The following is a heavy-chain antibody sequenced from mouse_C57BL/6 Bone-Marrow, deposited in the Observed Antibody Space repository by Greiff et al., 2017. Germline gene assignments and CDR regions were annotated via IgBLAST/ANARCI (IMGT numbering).Heavy chain of an antibody. V-gene: IGHV1-82*01. J-gene: IGHJ2*01. CDR1: GYAFSSSW. CDR2: IYPGDGDT. CDR3: ARAPDY. Sequence: QVQLQQSGPELVKPGASVKISCKASGYAFSSSWMNWVKQRPGKGLEWIGRIYPGDGDTNYNGKFKGKATLTADKSSSTAYMQPSSLTSEDSAVYFCARAPDYWGQGTTLTVSS.